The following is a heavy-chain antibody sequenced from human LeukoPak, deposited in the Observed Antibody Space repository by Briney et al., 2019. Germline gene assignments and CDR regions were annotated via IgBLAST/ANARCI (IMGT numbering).Heavy chain of an antibody. Sequence: GESLKISCKGSGYSFTSYWIGWVRQAPGQGLEWMGWINPNSGGTNYAQKFQGRVTMTRDTSISTAYMELSSLRSEDTAVYYCATDKREVGATDAFDIWGQGTMVTVSS. D-gene: IGHD1-26*01. J-gene: IGHJ3*02. CDR3: ATDKREVGATDAFDI. V-gene: IGHV1-2*02. CDR2: INPNSGGT. CDR1: GYSFTSYW.